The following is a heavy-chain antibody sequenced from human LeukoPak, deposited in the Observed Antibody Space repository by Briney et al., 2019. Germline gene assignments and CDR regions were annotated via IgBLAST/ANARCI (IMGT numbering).Heavy chain of an antibody. CDR2: FDPEDGET. CDR1: GYTLTELS. Sequence: ASVKVSCKVSGYTLTELSMHWVRQAPGKGLEWMGGFDPEDGETIYAQKFQGRVTMTEDTSTDTAYMELSSLRSEDTAVYYCATASTPPYEWELLTWGQGTLVTVSS. D-gene: IGHD1-26*01. V-gene: IGHV1-24*01. CDR3: ATASTPPYEWELLT. J-gene: IGHJ5*02.